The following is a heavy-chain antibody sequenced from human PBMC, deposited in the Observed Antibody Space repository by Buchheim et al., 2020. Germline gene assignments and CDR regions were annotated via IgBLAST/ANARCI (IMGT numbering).Heavy chain of an antibody. CDR1: TFTFSTYW. D-gene: IGHD3-10*01. V-gene: IGHV3-7*01. CDR3: ARDRRGGDGFDP. CDR2: IKQDGSDK. Sequence: EVQLVESGGALVQPGGSLRLSCATSTFTFSTYWMTWVRQAPGKGLEWVATIKQDGSDKYYVDPVKGRFTISRDNAPNSLYLQMNSLRAEDTAVYYCARDRRGGDGFDPWGQGTL. J-gene: IGHJ5*02.